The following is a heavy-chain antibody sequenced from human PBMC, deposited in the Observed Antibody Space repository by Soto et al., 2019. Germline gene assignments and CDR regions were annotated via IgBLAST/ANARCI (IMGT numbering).Heavy chain of an antibody. CDR2: ISYDGSNK. CDR3: AKDQGLTIFGVAGYYGMEV. V-gene: IGHV3-30*18. D-gene: IGHD3-3*01. Sequence: PGGSLRLSCAASGFTFSSYGMHWVRQAPGKGLEWVAVISYDGSNKYYADSVKGRFTISRDNSKNTLYLQMNSLRAEDTAVYYCAKDQGLTIFGVAGYYGMEVWGQGTTVTVSS. J-gene: IGHJ6*02. CDR1: GFTFSSYG.